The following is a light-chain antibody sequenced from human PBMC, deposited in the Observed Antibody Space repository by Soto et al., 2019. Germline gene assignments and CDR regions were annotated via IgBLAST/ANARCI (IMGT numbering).Light chain of an antibody. V-gene: IGKV3-20*01. CDR2: DVS. CDR1: HSVSSNY. J-gene: IGKJ1*01. Sequence: EIVLTQSPGTLSLSPGERATLSCRSSHSVSSNYLAWYQQKPGQAPRLLIYDVSSRATGIPDRFSGSGSGTDFTLTITRLAPVDFAAYDCPQYGISPTFGQGTKVEIK. CDR3: PQYGISPT.